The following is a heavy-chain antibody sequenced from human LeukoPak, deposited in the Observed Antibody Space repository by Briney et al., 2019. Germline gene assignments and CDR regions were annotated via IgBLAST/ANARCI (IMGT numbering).Heavy chain of an antibody. D-gene: IGHD6-19*01. V-gene: IGHV1-18*01. CDR3: ARARGWELTNWFDP. CDR1: GYTGTSYG. Sequence: ASVKLSCKASGYTGTSYGISWGRQAPGQGLEWMGWISAYNGNTNYAQKLQGRGTMTTDTSTSTAYMELRSLRSDDTAVYYCARARGWELTNWFDPWGQGTLVTVSS. CDR2: ISAYNGNT. J-gene: IGHJ5*02.